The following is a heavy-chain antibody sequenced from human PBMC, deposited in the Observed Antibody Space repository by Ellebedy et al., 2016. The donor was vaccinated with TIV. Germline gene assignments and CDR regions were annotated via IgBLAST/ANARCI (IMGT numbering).Heavy chain of an antibody. CDR3: ARGYSSGWYNWFNP. D-gene: IGHD6-19*01. J-gene: IGHJ5*02. Sequence: MPSETLSLTCTVSGGSISSNYGSWIRQPPGKGLEWIGYTYYSGSNNYNPSLKSRVTISVDTSKNQFSLKLSSVTAADTAVYYCARGYSSGWYNWFNPWGQGTLVTVSS. V-gene: IGHV4-59*01. CDR1: GGSISSNY. CDR2: TYYSGSN.